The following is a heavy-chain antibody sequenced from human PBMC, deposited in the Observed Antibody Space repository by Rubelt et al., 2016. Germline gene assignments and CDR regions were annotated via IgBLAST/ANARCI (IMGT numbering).Heavy chain of an antibody. CDR2: INHSGST. V-gene: IGHV4-34*01. Sequence: QVQLQQWGAGLLKPSETLSLTCAVYGGSFSGYYWSWIRQPPGKGLEWIGEINHSGSTNYNPSLKSRVTISADTSKNQFSLKLSSVTAADTAVYYCARDSMVRGVIKASFNWFDPWGQGTLVTVSS. J-gene: IGHJ5*02. CDR1: GGSFSGYY. CDR3: ARDSMVRGVIKASFNWFDP. D-gene: IGHD3-10*01.